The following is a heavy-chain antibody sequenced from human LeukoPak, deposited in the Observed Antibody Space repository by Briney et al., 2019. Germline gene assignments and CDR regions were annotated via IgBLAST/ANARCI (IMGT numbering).Heavy chain of an antibody. J-gene: IGHJ4*02. CDR3: ARGPEVSGWAPFDY. CDR1: GFTFSSYW. CDR2: INHNGNVN. D-gene: IGHD6-19*01. Sequence: QSGGSLRLSCAASGFTFSSYWMNWARQAPGKGLEWVASINHNGNVNYYVDSVKGRFTISRDNAKNSLYLQMNSLRAEDTAVYYCARGPEVSGWAPFDYWGQGTLVTVSS. V-gene: IGHV3-7*01.